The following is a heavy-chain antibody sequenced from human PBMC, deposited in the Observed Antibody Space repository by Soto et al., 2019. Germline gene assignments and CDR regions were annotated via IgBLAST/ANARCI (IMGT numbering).Heavy chain of an antibody. J-gene: IGHJ4*02. CDR1: GYRFTSKG. CDR2: ISVHDGKT. D-gene: IGHD2-21*01. V-gene: IGHV1-18*01. Sequence: QVQLVQSGAEVKKPGSSVKVSCKASGYRFTSKGITWVRQAPGQGPEWMGWISVHDGKTNYAQKFHDRVTLTTDTSTSTAYRELRSLTSDDTAVYYCARRGYYFRNSDFYYYVDHWGQGTLVTVSS. CDR3: ARRGYYFRNSDFYYYVDH.